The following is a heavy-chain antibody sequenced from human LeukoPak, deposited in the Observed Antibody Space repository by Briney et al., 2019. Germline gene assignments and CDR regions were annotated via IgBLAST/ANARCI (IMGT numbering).Heavy chain of an antibody. Sequence: AGGSLRLSCAASGFTFSSYSMNWARQAPGKGLEWVSYISSSSSTIYYADSVKGRFTISRDNAKKSLYLQMNSLRAEDTAVYYCASSTPGGYDFKWGQGTLVTVSS. D-gene: IGHD5-12*01. V-gene: IGHV3-48*01. CDR2: ISSSSSTI. J-gene: IGHJ4*02. CDR1: GFTFSSYS. CDR3: ASSTPGGYDFK.